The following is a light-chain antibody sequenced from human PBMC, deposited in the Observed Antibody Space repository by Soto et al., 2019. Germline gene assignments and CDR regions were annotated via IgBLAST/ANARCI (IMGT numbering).Light chain of an antibody. CDR1: QSVRSSF. CDR3: HHYGTSWT. CDR2: GAS. J-gene: IGKJ1*01. Sequence: EIVLTQSPGTMSLSPGERATLSCRASQSVRSSFLAWYQQKPGQAPRLLISGASSRATGIPDRFSGSGSGTDFTLTISRLEPEDFAVYYCHHYGTSWTFGQGTKLEI. V-gene: IGKV3-20*01.